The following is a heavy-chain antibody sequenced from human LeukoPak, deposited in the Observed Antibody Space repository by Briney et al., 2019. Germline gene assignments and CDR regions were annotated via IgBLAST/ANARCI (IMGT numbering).Heavy chain of an antibody. CDR3: ARYRPYNRDAFDI. D-gene: IGHD5-24*01. CDR1: GYSISSGYY. CDR2: IYHSGST. Sequence: SETLSLTCTVSGYSISSGYYWGWIRQPPGKGLEWIGSIYHSGSTYYNPSLKSRVTISVDTSKNQFSLKLSSVTAADTAVYYCARYRPYNRDAFDIWGQGTMVTVSS. V-gene: IGHV4-38-2*02. J-gene: IGHJ3*02.